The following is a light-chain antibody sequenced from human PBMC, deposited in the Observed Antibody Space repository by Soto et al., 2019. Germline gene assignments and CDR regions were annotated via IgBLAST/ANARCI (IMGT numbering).Light chain of an antibody. CDR2: EVS. J-gene: IGLJ2*01. CDR3: RSYTSSSTFVV. Sequence: QSVLTQPASVSGSPGQSITISCTGTSSDVGGYNYVSWYQQHPGKAPKLMIYEVSNRPSGVSNRFSGSKSGNTASLTISGLQAEYEADYYCRSYTSSSTFVVFGGGTKLTVL. V-gene: IGLV2-14*01. CDR1: SSDVGGYNY.